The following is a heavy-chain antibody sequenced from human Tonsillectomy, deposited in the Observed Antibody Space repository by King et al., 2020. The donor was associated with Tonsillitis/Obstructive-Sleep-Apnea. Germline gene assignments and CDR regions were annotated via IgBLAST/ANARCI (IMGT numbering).Heavy chain of an antibody. CDR3: ARAYYYGSGSYPFDY. CDR1: GYSFTGYY. J-gene: IGHJ4*02. Sequence: QLVQSGAEVKKPGASIKVSCKASGYSFTGYYIHWVRQAPGQGPEWMGWTNPNGGGTNYAQKFQGRVVMTRDTSISTVYMELSRLRSDDTAVYYCARAYYYGSGSYPFDYWGQGTLVTVSS. D-gene: IGHD3-10*01. CDR2: TNPNGGGT. V-gene: IGHV1-2*02.